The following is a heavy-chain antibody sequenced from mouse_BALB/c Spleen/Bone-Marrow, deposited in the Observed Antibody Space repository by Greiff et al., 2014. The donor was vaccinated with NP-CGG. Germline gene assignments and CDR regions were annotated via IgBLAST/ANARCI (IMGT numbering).Heavy chain of an antibody. V-gene: IGHV14-3*02. Sequence: EVQLQQSGAELVKPGASVKLSCTASGLNIKDTYLHWVRQRPKQGLEWIGRIDPANGNTKYNPKFQGKATITADTSSNTAYLQLSSLTSEDTAVYYCALYYYGSSGFAYWGQGTLVTVSA. CDR3: ALYYYGSSGFAY. CDR2: IDPANGNT. J-gene: IGHJ3*01. D-gene: IGHD1-1*01. CDR1: GLNIKDTY.